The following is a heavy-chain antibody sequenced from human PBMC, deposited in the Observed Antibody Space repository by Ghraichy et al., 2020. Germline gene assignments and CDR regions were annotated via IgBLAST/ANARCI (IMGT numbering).Heavy chain of an antibody. CDR3: ARDRSGWGPESGYSYDAFDI. D-gene: IGHD5-18*01. CDR1: GFTFSSYS. V-gene: IGHV3-48*01. J-gene: IGHJ3*02. CDR2: ISSSSSTI. Sequence: GGSLRLSCAASGFTFSSYSMNWVRQAPGKGLEWVSYISSSSSTIYYADSVKGRFTISRDNAKNSLYLQMNSLRAEDTAVYYCARDRSGWGPESGYSYDAFDIWGQGTMVTVSS.